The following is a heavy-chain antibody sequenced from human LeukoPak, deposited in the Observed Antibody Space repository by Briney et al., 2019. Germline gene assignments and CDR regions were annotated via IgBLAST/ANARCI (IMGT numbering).Heavy chain of an antibody. CDR1: GFTFSSYG. D-gene: IGHD1-26*01. Sequence: PGGSLRLSCAASGFTFSSYGMHWVRQAPGKGLEWVAVIWYDGSNKYYADSVKGRFTTSRDNSKNTLYLQMNSLRAEDTAVYYCARDGEYSGSYFPFDYWGQGTLVTVSS. V-gene: IGHV3-33*01. CDR2: IWYDGSNK. CDR3: ARDGEYSGSYFPFDY. J-gene: IGHJ4*02.